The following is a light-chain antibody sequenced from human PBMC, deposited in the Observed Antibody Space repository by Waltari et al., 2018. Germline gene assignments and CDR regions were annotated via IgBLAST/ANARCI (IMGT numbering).Light chain of an antibody. V-gene: IGKV1-39*01. CDR1: QTINNH. Sequence: DIQLTQSPSSLSASVGDRITIPCRASQTINNHLNWYQQKAGKAPKLLIYAASSLQSGVPSRFSGSASGTESTLTISSLQPEDFATYFCQQSYSPPYSFGQGTKLEIK. J-gene: IGKJ2*03. CDR3: QQSYSPPYS. CDR2: AAS.